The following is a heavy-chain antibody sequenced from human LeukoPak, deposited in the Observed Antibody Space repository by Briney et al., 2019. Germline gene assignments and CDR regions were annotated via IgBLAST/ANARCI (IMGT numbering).Heavy chain of an antibody. V-gene: IGHV4-34*01. CDR2: INYSGST. J-gene: IGHJ4*02. Sequence: AETLSLTCAVYGGSFSGYYWSWIRQPPGKGLEWIGEINYSGSTNYNPSLKSRVTISVATSKNQFSLKLSSVTAADTAVYYCARGPNSSSWYYFDYWGQGTLVTVSS. CDR3: ARGPNSSSWYYFDY. D-gene: IGHD6-13*01. CDR1: GGSFSGYY.